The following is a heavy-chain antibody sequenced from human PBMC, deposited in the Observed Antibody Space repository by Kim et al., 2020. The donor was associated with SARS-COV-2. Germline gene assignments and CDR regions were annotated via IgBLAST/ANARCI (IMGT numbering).Heavy chain of an antibody. Sequence: GGSLRLSCKASGFSFGDYNMNWVRQAPGKGLEWVGFIRSKSYGETTEYAASVRGRFTISRDYSKGIAYLQMNSLKTEDTAIYYCARDYYDSSGHLHALGQGTLVTVSS. D-gene: IGHD3-22*01. CDR3: ARDYYDSSGHLHA. CDR2: IRSKSYGETT. CDR1: GFSFGDYN. V-gene: IGHV3-49*04. J-gene: IGHJ5*02.